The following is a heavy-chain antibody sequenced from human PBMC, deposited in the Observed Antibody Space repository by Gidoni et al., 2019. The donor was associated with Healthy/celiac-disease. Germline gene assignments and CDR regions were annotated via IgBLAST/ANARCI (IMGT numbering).Heavy chain of an antibody. Sequence: QVHLVQSGAEVKKPGASVKVSCKASGYTFSNYYIHWVRQAPGQGLEWMGIINPSGGSASYAQNFQGRVAMTRDTSTSTVYMELISLRSEDTATYFCARENGDYRDFDYWGQGTQVTVSS. J-gene: IGHJ4*02. D-gene: IGHD4-17*01. CDR2: INPSGGSA. CDR1: GYTFSNYY. CDR3: ARENGDYRDFDY. V-gene: IGHV1-46*01.